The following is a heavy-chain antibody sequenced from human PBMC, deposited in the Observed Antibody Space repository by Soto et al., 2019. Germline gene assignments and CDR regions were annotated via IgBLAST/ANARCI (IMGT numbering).Heavy chain of an antibody. D-gene: IGHD6-19*01. CDR3: VAGQYFFDY. Sequence: GGSLRLSCAASGFTFSTYGMHWVRQAPGKGLEWMTVIWYDGSQKYYGDSVNGRFTISRDNSKNTVYLQMNSLRVEDTAVYYCVAGQYFFDYCGQGTLVTVSS. V-gene: IGHV3-33*01. CDR2: IWYDGSQK. CDR1: GFTFSTYG. J-gene: IGHJ4*02.